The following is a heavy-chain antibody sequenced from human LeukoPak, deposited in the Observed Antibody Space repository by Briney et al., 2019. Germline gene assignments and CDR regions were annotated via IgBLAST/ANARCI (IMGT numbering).Heavy chain of an antibody. CDR3: ASAILDGYNDMYFDY. CDR1: GGTFSSYA. V-gene: IGHV1-69*05. D-gene: IGHD5-24*01. CDR2: IIPIFGTA. J-gene: IGHJ4*02. Sequence: SVKVSCKASGGTFSSYAISLVRQAPGRGLEWMGRIIPIFGTANYAQKFQGRVTITTDESTSTGYMELSSLRSEDTVVYYCASAILDGYNDMYFDYWGQGTLVTVSS.